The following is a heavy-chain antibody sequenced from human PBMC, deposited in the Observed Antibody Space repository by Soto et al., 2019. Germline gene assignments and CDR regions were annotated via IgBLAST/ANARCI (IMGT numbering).Heavy chain of an antibody. CDR1: GFSLTTSGAG. V-gene: IGHV2-5*02. CDR2: IYWDEDK. D-gene: IGHD3-3*01. Sequence: QITLNESGPTQVKPRQTLTLTCTFSGFSLTTSGAGVGWIRQSPGKAPEWLALIYWDEDKRYSPSLKSRLTIPKDTSKNQVVLTMADLDPADTASYYCAHRVLRTVFGLVTTTAIYFDFWGQGTPVAVSS. CDR3: AHRVLRTVFGLVTTTAIYFDF. J-gene: IGHJ4*01.